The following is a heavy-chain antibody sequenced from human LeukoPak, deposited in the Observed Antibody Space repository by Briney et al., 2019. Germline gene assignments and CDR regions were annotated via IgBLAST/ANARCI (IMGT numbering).Heavy chain of an antibody. D-gene: IGHD6-13*01. CDR3: ARSIRVSLKDQYGDDRGIAAAVLLLALRRGTRYPEVGWFDP. Sequence: SETLSLTCTVSGGSISSYYWSWIRQPPGKGLEWIGYIYTSGSTNYNPSLKSRVTISVDTSKNQFSLKLSSVTAADTAVYYCARSIRVSLKDQYGDDRGIAAAVLLLALRRGTRYPEVGWFDPWGQGTLVTVSS. J-gene: IGHJ5*02. V-gene: IGHV4-4*09. CDR1: GGSISSYY. CDR2: IYTSGST.